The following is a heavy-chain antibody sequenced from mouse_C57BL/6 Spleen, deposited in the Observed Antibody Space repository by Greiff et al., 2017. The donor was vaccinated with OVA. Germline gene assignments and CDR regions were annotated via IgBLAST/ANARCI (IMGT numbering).Heavy chain of an antibody. V-gene: IGHV5-9-1*02. CDR3: TRRLGYSYYFDY. D-gene: IGHD2-3*01. Sequence: EVQGVESGEGLVKPGGSLKLSCAASGFTFSSYAMSWVRQTPEKRLEWVAYISSGGDYIYYADTVKGRFTISRDNARNTLYLQMSSLKSEDTAMYYCTRRLGYSYYFDYWGQGTTLTVSS. J-gene: IGHJ2*01. CDR2: ISSGGDYI. CDR1: GFTFSSYA.